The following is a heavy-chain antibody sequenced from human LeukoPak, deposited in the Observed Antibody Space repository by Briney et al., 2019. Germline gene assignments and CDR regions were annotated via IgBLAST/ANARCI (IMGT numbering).Heavy chain of an antibody. CDR3: ARGGEMTTIWFPNSDFDY. Sequence: ASVKVSCKASGYTFTDYYLHWVRQAPGQGLEWMGWINPNSGGTYYAQKFQGSVTMTRDTSISTGYMDLSSLRSDDTAMYYCARGGEMTTIWFPNSDFDYWGQGTLVTVSS. CDR1: GYTFTDYY. D-gene: IGHD5-24*01. V-gene: IGHV1-2*02. CDR2: INPNSGGT. J-gene: IGHJ4*02.